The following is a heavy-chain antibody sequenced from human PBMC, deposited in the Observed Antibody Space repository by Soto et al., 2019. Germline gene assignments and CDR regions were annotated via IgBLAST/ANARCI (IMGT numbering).Heavy chain of an antibody. J-gene: IGHJ6*02. CDR1: GFTFSSYG. Sequence: PGWSLRLSCASSGFTFSSYGMHWVRQAPGKGLEWVAVISYDGSNKYYADSVKGRFTISRDNSKNTLYLQMNSLRAEDTAVYYCAKDGSQGSSWYRDYYYYYGMDVWGQGTTVTVSS. CDR3: AKDGSQGSSWYRDYYYYYGMDV. V-gene: IGHV3-30*18. D-gene: IGHD6-13*01. CDR2: ISYDGSNK.